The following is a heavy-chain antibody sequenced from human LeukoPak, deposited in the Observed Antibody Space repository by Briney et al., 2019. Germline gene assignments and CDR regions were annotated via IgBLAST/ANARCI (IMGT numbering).Heavy chain of an antibody. J-gene: IGHJ6*03. V-gene: IGHV3-53*01. Sequence: PGGSLRLSCAASGFTVSSNYMSWVRQAPGKGLEWVSVIYSGGSTYYADSVKGRFTISRDNSKSTLYLQMNSLRAEDTAVYYCARGPPGGYYYYYMDVWGKGTTVTVSS. CDR2: IYSGGST. CDR3: ARGPPGGYYYYYMDV. D-gene: IGHD3-16*01. CDR1: GFTVSSNY.